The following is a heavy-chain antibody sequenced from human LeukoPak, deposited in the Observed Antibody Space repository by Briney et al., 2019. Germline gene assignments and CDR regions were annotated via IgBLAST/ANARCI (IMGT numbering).Heavy chain of an antibody. D-gene: IGHD3-22*01. CDR2: IYYSGST. J-gene: IGHJ4*02. Sequence: ASETLSLTCTVSGGSISSGDYYWSWIRQPPGKGLEWIGYIYYSGSTYYNPSLKSRVTISVDTSKNQFSLKLSSVTAADTAVYYCARVDYDSSGLFDYWGQGTLVTVSS. CDR3: ARVDYDSSGLFDY. CDR1: GGSISSGDYY. V-gene: IGHV4-30-4*08.